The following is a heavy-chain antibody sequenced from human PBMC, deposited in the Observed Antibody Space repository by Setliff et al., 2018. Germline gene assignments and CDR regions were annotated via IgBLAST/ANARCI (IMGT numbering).Heavy chain of an antibody. J-gene: IGHJ5*02. V-gene: IGHV3-48*04. CDR3: STRTVAARSLDT. Sequence: PGGSLRLSCEASGFTFSDNGMAWVRQSPGMGLEWVSYIKSSGSSIYYADSVKGRSTISRDNAKNSLYLQLNSLRAEDTAVYYCSTRTVAARSLDTWGQGTLVTVSS. CDR1: GFTFSDNG. CDR2: IKSSGSSI. D-gene: IGHD6-13*01.